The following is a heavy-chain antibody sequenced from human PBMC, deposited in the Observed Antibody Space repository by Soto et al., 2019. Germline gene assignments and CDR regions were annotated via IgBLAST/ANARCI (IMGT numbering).Heavy chain of an antibody. J-gene: IGHJ5*02. CDR2: IYYSGST. Sequence: SETLSLTCAVYGGSFSGYYWSWIRQPPGKGLEWIGYIYYSGSTNYNPSLKSRVTISVDTSKNQFSLKLSSVTAADTAVYYCARGGAGTPWFDPWGQGTLVTVSS. CDR1: GGSFSGYY. V-gene: IGHV4-59*01. D-gene: IGHD6-13*01. CDR3: ARGGAGTPWFDP.